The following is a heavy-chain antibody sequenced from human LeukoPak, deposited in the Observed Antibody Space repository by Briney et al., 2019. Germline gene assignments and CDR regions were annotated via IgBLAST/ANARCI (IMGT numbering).Heavy chain of an antibody. Sequence: PGGSLRLSCAASGFTFDDYAMHWVRQAPGKGLEWVSGISWNSGSIGYADSVKGRFTISRDNAKNSLYLQMNSLRAEDTALYYCAKDDDYGGSFDYWGQGTLVTVSS. D-gene: IGHD4-23*01. V-gene: IGHV3-9*01. J-gene: IGHJ4*02. CDR3: AKDDDYGGSFDY. CDR2: ISWNSGSI. CDR1: GFTFDDYA.